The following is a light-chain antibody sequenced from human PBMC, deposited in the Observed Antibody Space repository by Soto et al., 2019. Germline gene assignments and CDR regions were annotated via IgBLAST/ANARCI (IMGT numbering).Light chain of an antibody. J-gene: IGKJ1*01. CDR3: QRYNSYSWT. CDR2: DAS. CDR1: QNITNN. Sequence: DIQMTQSPSSLSASIGDRVTITCQASQNITNNLSWYQQKPGKAPKLLIYDASSLEGGVPSRFSGSGSGTEFTLTISSLQPDDFATYYCQRYNSYSWTFGQGTKVDI. V-gene: IGKV1-5*01.